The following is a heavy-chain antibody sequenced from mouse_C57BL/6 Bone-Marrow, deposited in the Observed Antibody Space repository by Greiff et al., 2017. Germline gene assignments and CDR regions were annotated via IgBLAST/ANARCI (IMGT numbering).Heavy chain of an antibody. CDR2: IYPGSGNT. V-gene: IGHV1-66*01. D-gene: IGHD1-1*01. CDR3: ARPYYGSPWFAY. Sequence: VQLQQSGPELVKPGASVKISCKASGYSFTSYYIHWVKQRPGQGLEWIGWIYPGSGNTKYNEKFKGKATLTADTSSSTAYMQLSSLTSEDSAVYYCARPYYGSPWFAYWGQGTLVTVSA. J-gene: IGHJ3*01. CDR1: GYSFTSYY.